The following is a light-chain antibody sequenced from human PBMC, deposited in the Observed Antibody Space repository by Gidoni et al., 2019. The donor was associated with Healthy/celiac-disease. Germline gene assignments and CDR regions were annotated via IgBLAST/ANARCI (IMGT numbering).Light chain of an antibody. V-gene: IGLV2-14*01. J-gene: IGLJ2*01. CDR3: SSYTSSSTLA. CDR2: DVS. CDR1: SSDVGGYNY. Sequence: QSALTQPASVSGSPGQSITISCPGTSSDVGGYNYVSWYQQHPGKAPKLMIYDVSNRPSGVSNRFSGSKSGNTASLTISGLQAEDEADYYCSSYTSSSTLAFGGGTKLTVL.